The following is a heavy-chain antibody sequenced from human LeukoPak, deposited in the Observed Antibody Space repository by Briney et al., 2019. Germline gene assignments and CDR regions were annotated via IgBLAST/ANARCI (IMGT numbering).Heavy chain of an antibody. Sequence: GGSLRLSCAASGFTVSNSCMTWVRQAPGKGLEWVSIIYADGGTYYVDSLKGRFTISRDISKNTVFLQMNSLRAEDTAVYYCARTNNYAYVYWGQGTLVTVSS. V-gene: IGHV3-66*01. CDR2: IYADGGT. J-gene: IGHJ4*02. D-gene: IGHD3-16*01. CDR1: GFTVSNSC. CDR3: ARTNNYAYVY.